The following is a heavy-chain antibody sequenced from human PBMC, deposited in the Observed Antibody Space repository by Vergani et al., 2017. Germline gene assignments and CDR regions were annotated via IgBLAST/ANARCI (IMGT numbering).Heavy chain of an antibody. CDR1: GLTCEDYE. V-gene: IGHV3-9*01. CDR2: ISWNSGSI. D-gene: IGHD2-2*01. J-gene: IGHJ4*02. Sequence: EVQLVESGGGLVQPGRSLRLTCAAAGLTCEDYEMNWVGEDPGKGREWGSGISWNSGSIGYADSEKGRFTISRDNSKNTLYLQMNSLRAEDTAVYYCAKGHCSSTSCYVDYWGQGTLVTVSS. CDR3: AKGHCSSTSCYVDY.